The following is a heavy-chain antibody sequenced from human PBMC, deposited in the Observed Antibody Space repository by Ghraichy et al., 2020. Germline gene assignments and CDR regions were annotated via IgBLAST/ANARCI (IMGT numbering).Heavy chain of an antibody. Sequence: TLSLTCAVSGGPITTSNWWSWVRQSPGRGLEWIAEIIRDGSTNYNPSLRSRVAISMDKSKNQFSLKLSSVTAADTAMYYCARDLSIRGSQPFDYWGQGTLVTVSS. J-gene: IGHJ4*02. V-gene: IGHV4-4*02. CDR1: GGPITTSNW. CDR2: IIRDGST. D-gene: IGHD6-6*01. CDR3: ARDLSIRGSQPFDY.